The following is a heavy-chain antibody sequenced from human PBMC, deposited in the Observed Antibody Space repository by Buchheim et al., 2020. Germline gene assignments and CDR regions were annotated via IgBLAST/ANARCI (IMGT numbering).Heavy chain of an antibody. D-gene: IGHD6-13*01. J-gene: IGHJ4*02. Sequence: EVQLLESGGGLVQPGGSLRLSCAASGFTFSSYAMNWVRQAPGKGLEWVSAFSTSGGSTYYADSVKGRFTISRDNSKNTLYLQMNSRRADDTAVYYCAKGRTSIWPLPLDYWGQGTL. CDR1: GFTFSSYA. V-gene: IGHV3-23*01. CDR2: FSTSGGST. CDR3: AKGRTSIWPLPLDY.